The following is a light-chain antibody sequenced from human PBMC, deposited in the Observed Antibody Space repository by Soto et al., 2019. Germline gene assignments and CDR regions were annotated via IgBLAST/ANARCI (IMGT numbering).Light chain of an antibody. CDR2: EVS. CDR3: SSYAGNTKGV. V-gene: IGLV2-8*01. CDR1: SSDVGGYDY. Sequence: QSVLTQPPSASGSPGQSVTISCTGTSSDVGGYDYVSWYQQHPDKAPKLMIFEVSKRPSGVPDRFSGSKSGNTASLTVSGLQAEDEADYYCSSYAGNTKGVFGTGTKLTVL. J-gene: IGLJ1*01.